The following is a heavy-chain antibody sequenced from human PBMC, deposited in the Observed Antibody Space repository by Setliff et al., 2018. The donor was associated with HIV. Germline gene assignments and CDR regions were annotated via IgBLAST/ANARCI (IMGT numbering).Heavy chain of an antibody. Sequence: GGSLRLSCAASGFTFSNYGMNWVRQAPVKGLEWVSGISGSARSTYYADSVKGRFTISRDKSKNTLSLQMNSLRAEDTAVYYCAKASVTSIQYLDYWGQGTLVTVSS. J-gene: IGHJ4*02. D-gene: IGHD2-2*02. V-gene: IGHV3-23*01. CDR3: AKASVTSIQYLDY. CDR2: ISGSARST. CDR1: GFTFSNYG.